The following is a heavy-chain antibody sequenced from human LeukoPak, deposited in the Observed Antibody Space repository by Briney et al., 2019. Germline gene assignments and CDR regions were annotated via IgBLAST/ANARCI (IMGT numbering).Heavy chain of an antibody. D-gene: IGHD6-19*01. CDR3: AREPERSTGLYSDAFDM. J-gene: IGHJ3*02. V-gene: IGHV3-21*01. CDR1: GFTFSSYT. Sequence: GGSLRFSCAASGFTFSSYTMNWVRQAPGKGLEWVSSISSSSSYIYYADAVKGRFTISRDNAKNSLFLQMNSLRVDDTAVYYCAREPERSTGLYSDAFDMWGQGTMVTVSS. CDR2: ISSSSSYI.